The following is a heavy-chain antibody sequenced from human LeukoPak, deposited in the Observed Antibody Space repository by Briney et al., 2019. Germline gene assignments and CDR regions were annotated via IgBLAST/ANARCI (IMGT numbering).Heavy chain of an antibody. V-gene: IGHV1-2*02. D-gene: IGHD3-10*01. CDR2: INPNSGGT. CDR1: GYTFTGYY. J-gene: IGHJ4*02. Sequence: GASVKVSCKASGYTFTGYYIHWVRQAPGQGVEWMGWINPNSGGTNYAQNFQGRVTMTRDTSISTAYMELSRLRSDDTAVYYCARLGYYGSGSSNLDYWGQGTLVTVPS. CDR3: ARLGYYGSGSSNLDY.